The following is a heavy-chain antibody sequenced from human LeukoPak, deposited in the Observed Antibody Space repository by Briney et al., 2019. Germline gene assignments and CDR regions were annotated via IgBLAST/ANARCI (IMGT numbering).Heavy chain of an antibody. V-gene: IGHV3-30*18. Sequence: GGSLRLSCAASGFTFSNYGMHWVRQVPGKGLEWVAVVSNDGSNKYSADSVKGRFTISRDNSKNTLYLQMNSLRAEDTAVYYCAKSSGVTHQRGWFDPWGQGTLVTVSS. CDR1: GFTFSNYG. CDR3: AKSSGVTHQRGWFDP. J-gene: IGHJ5*02. CDR2: VSNDGSNK. D-gene: IGHD1-26*01.